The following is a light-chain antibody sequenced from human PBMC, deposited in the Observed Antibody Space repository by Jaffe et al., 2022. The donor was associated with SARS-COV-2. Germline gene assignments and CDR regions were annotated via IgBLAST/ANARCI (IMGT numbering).Light chain of an antibody. Sequence: DIQMTQSPSTLSASVGDRVTITCRASQSINSWLAWYQQKPGKAPKLLIYRASSLESGVPSRFAGSGSGTDFTLTISSLQPDDFATYYCQQYNSYSSYTFGQGTKLEIK. CDR1: QSINSW. J-gene: IGKJ2*01. V-gene: IGKV1-5*03. CDR2: RAS. CDR3: QQYNSYSSYT.